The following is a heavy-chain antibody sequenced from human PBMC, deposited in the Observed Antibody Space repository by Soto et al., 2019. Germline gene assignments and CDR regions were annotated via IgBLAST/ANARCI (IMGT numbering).Heavy chain of an antibody. J-gene: IGHJ6*02. D-gene: IGHD1-1*01. CDR3: ARRLSGPKEEYNAYYFYGLDV. CDR2: IDTSNSYI. V-gene: IGHV5-10-1*01. CDR1: GYSFTTHW. Sequence: PGESLKISCHGSGYSFTTHWITWVRQRPGKGLEWMGRIDTSNSYINYRPSFQGPVTISVDRAISTAYLQWSRLEASDNARYIRARRLSGPKEEYNAYYFYGLDVWGQGTKVTISS.